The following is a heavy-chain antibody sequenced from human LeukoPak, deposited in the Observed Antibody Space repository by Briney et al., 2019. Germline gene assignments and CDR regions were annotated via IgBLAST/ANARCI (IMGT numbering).Heavy chain of an antibody. V-gene: IGHV3-48*04. J-gene: IGHJ4*02. CDR2: ISSSSSTI. Sequence: GGSLRLSCAASGFTFSSYSMNWVRQAPGKGLEWVSYISSSSSTIYYADSVKGRFTISRDSAKNSLYLQMNSLRAEDTAVYYCARDSLDSQWYDFDYWGQGTLVTVSS. D-gene: IGHD6-19*01. CDR3: ARDSLDSQWYDFDY. CDR1: GFTFSSYS.